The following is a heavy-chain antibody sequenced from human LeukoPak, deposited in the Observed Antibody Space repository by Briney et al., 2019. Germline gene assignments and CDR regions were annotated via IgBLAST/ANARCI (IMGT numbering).Heavy chain of an antibody. CDR3: ARDQYYYGSGSYSWFDP. D-gene: IGHD3-10*01. CDR1: GGSISSYY. J-gene: IGHJ5*02. V-gene: IGHV4-4*07. Sequence: NPSETLSLTCTVSGGSISSYYWSWIRQPAGKGLEWIGRIYTSGSTNYNPSLRSRVTMSVDTSKNQFSLKLSSVTAADTAVYYCARDQYYYGSGSYSWFDPWGQGTLVTVSS. CDR2: IYTSGST.